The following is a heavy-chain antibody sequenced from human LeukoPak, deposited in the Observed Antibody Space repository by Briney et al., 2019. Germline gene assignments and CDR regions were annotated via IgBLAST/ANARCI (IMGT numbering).Heavy chain of an antibody. CDR2: IYYSGST. Sequence: PSETLFLTCTVSGGSISSYYWSWIRQPPGKGLEWIGYIYYSGSTNYNPSLKSRVTISVGTPKNQFSLKLSSVTAADTAVYYCARAPLAARQPFGYFDYWGQGTLVTVSS. J-gene: IGHJ4*02. V-gene: IGHV4-59*01. D-gene: IGHD6-6*01. CDR1: GGSISSYY. CDR3: ARAPLAARQPFGYFDY.